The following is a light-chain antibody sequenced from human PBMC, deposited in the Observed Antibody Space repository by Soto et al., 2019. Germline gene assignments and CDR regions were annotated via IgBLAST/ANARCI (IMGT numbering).Light chain of an antibody. J-gene: IGKJ1*01. Sequence: EIGLMQFPGTVSWSPGERATLSCRSSQRVSSRYLAWYQQKPGQAPRLLIYGASSRATGIPDRFSGSGSGTDFTLTISRLEPEDFAVYYCQQYGSSPGWTFGQGTKVDIK. CDR2: GAS. CDR3: QQYGSSPGWT. V-gene: IGKV3-20*01. CDR1: QRVSSRY.